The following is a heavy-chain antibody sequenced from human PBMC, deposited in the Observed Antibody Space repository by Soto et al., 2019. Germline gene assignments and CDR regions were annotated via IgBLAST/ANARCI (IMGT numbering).Heavy chain of an antibody. V-gene: IGHV4-61*05. D-gene: IGHD3-16*02. CDR3: ARRVDYVWGSYRYSPYFDY. Sequence: SDTLSLTCTVSGGSISSSSYYWGWIRQPPGKGLEWIGYIYYSGSTNYNPSLKSRVTISVDTSKNQFSLKLSSVTAADTAVYYCARRVDYVWGSYRYSPYFDYWGQGTLVTVSS. J-gene: IGHJ4*02. CDR1: GGSISSSSYY. CDR2: IYYSGST.